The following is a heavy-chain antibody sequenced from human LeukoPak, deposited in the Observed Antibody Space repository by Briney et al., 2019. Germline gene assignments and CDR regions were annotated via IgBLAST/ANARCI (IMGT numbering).Heavy chain of an antibody. J-gene: IGHJ5*02. D-gene: IGHD3-22*01. CDR3: ARTTGYYYDSSGSTNWFDP. CDR1: GGSISSYY. CDR2: IYYSGST. Sequence: SETLSLTCTVSGGSISSYYWSWIRQPPGKGLEWIGYIYYSGSTNYNPSLKSRVTISVDTSKNQFSLMLSSVTAADTAVYYCARTTGYYYDSSGSTNWFDPWGQGTLVTVSS. V-gene: IGHV4-59*08.